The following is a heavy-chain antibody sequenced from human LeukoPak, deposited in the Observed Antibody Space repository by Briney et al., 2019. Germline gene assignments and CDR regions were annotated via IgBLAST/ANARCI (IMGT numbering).Heavy chain of an antibody. D-gene: IGHD3-10*01. V-gene: IGHV3-7*01. J-gene: IGHJ4*02. CDR2: IKQDGSEK. Sequence: GGSLRLSCAASGFTFDDYGMSWVRQAPGKGLEWVANIKQDGSEKYYVDSVKGRFTIPRDNAKNSLYLQMNSLRAEDTAVYYCARGDEFGEPSPYWGQGTLVTVSS. CDR3: ARGDEFGEPSPY. CDR1: GFTFDDYG.